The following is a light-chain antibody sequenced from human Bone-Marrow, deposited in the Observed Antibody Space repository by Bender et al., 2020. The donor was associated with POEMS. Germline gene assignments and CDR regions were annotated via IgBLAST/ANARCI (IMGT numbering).Light chain of an antibody. Sequence: QSVLTQPPSVSGAPGQRVTISCTGSKSNLGSNFDVHWYQQLPGTAPKLLLFNNNDRPTGVPDRFSGSKTDTSASLAITGLQAEDEADYYCVVWDDTLDAYVFGTATKVTVL. CDR1: KSNLGSNFD. CDR3: VVWDDTLDAYV. J-gene: IGLJ1*01. CDR2: NNN. V-gene: IGLV1-40*01.